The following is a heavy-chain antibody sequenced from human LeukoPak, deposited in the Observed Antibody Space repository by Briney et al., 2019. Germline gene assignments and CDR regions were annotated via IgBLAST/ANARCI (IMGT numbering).Heavy chain of an antibody. V-gene: IGHV3-15*01. CDR1: GLTFTEAW. D-gene: IGHD3-16*01. CDR3: TTGLISTGCLGCVMTMFGEVTDF. J-gene: IGHJ3*01. Sequence: GGSLRLSCAVSGLTFTEAWMTWVRQAPGKGLEWVGRIKSKTDGGTIDFAESVKDRFSISRDDSKSTLYLQMNSLKNEDTAVYYCTTGLISTGCLGCVMTMFGEVTDFWGRGTLVTVSP. CDR2: IKSKTDGGTI.